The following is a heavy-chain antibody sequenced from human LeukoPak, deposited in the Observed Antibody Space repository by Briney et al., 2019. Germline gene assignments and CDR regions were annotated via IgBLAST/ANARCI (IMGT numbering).Heavy chain of an antibody. D-gene: IGHD4-17*01. CDR1: GYTFTSYD. J-gene: IGHJ6*02. CDR3: ARSADDYGDSSYYYYGMDV. V-gene: IGHV1-8*01. Sequence: ASVKVSCTASGYTFTSYDINWVRQATGQGLEWMGWMNPNSGNTGYARSFQGRVTMTRNTAIGTAYMELSSLRSEDTAVYYCARSADDYGDSSYYYYGMDVWGQGTTVTVSS. CDR2: MNPNSGNT.